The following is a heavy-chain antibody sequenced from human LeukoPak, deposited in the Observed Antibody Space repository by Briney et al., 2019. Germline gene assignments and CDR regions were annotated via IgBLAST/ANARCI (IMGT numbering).Heavy chain of an antibody. CDR3: ERGSPQLPDFYFDY. D-gene: IGHD2-2*01. J-gene: IGHJ4*02. CDR1: GSSLSNHG. CDR2: IRCHNENT. V-gene: IGHV1-18*01. Sequence: ASVTLSCTASGSSLSNHGINWVRQTPGQGLEWIGCIRCHNENTEYAQMMQGRVTLTKDTSKSTVYMQVRSLGSDDTGVYYCERGSPQLPDFYFDYWGQGTLVTVSS.